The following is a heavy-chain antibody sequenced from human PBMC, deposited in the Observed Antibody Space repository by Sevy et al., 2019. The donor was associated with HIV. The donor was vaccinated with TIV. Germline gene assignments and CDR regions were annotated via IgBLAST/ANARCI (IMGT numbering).Heavy chain of an antibody. CDR1: GYTFAAYY. J-gene: IGHJ4*02. CDR3: ARGKREEWLLYLDN. Sequence: ASVKVSCKTSGYTFAAYYIHWVRHAPGQGPEWLGWIYPNGGDTTFAQKFQGRVTVTMSTSINTVYMELNRLRSDDTAVYYCARGKREEWLLYLDNWGQGTLVTVSS. V-gene: IGHV1-2*02. CDR2: IYPNGGDT. D-gene: IGHD3-3*01.